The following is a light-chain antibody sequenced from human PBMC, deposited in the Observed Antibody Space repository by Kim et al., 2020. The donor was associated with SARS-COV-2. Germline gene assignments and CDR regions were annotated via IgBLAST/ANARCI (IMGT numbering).Light chain of an antibody. CDR3: QQYNDWPPWT. CDR2: SAS. V-gene: IGKV3-15*01. J-gene: IGKJ1*01. CDR1: QSVSSN. Sequence: SPGERATLSCRASQSVSSNLAWYQQKPGQAPRLLIYSASTRATDVPARFSGSGSGTEFTLTISSLRSEDFAVYYCQQYNDWPPWTFGQGTKVEIK.